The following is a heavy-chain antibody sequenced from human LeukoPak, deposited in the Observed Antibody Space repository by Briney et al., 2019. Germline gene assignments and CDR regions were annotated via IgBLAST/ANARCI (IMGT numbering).Heavy chain of an antibody. V-gene: IGHV3-74*03. J-gene: IGHJ4*02. CDR2: ISPDATNS. CDR3: ATGYRSAYSWDS. D-gene: IGHD5-12*01. Sequence: GESLRLSCAASGFTFSVYYMFWVRQAPGKGLVWVSNISPDATNSKYADFVEGRFTISRDNAKNTLYLQLNSLRVEDAAVYYCATGYRSAYSWDSWGQGTPVTVSS. CDR1: GFTFSVYY.